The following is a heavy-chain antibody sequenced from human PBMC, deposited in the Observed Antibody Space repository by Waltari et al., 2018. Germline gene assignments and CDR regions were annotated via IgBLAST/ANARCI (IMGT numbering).Heavy chain of an antibody. CDR3: AREQPPGMGYYYGMDV. CDR2: SHPNSGCT. V-gene: IGHV1-2*06. Sequence: VQLVQSGAEVKKPGASVKVSCKASGYTFTGYYMHWVRQAPGQGLEGLGPSHPNSGCTKYAQQVQGRVTMTRETSISTAYMELSRLRSVDTAVYYCAREQPPGMGYYYGMDVWGQGTTVTVSS. J-gene: IGHJ6*02. D-gene: IGHD6-13*01. CDR1: GYTFTGYY.